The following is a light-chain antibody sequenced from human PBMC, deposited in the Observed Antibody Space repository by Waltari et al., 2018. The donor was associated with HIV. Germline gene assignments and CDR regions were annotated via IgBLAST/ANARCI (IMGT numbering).Light chain of an antibody. CDR1: SYTLGAGSD. V-gene: IGLV1-40*01. CDR2: RNT. J-gene: IGLJ2*01. Sequence: QSVLTQQPSASGATGQRASLSCTGSSYTLGAGSDAPWYQPHPGAAPKLLIYRNTKRPAGVPDRYSASKSGTSASLAITWLQAGDEADFYCQSFDNSLSGLVFGGGTKLTVL. CDR3: QSFDNSLSGLV.